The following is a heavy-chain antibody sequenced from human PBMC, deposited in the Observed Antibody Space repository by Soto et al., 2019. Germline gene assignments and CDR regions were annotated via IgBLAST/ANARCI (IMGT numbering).Heavy chain of an antibody. D-gene: IGHD6-13*01. CDR2: INHSGST. V-gene: IGHV4-34*01. CDR1: CGSFSGYY. J-gene: IGHJ5*02. Sequence: SETLSLTCAVYCGSFSGYYWSWIRQPPGKGLEWIGEINHSGSTNYNPSLKSRVTISVDTSKNQFSLKLSSVTAADTAVYYCAGSIAAAPENWFDPWGQGTLVTVS. CDR3: AGSIAAAPENWFDP.